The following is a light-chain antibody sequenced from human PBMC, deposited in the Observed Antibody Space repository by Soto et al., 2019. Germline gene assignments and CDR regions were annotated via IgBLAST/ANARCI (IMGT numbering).Light chain of an antibody. CDR2: GAS. CDR3: QQYGNSPIT. J-gene: IGKJ5*01. V-gene: IGKV3-20*01. Sequence: EIVLTHSPGTLSLSPGEIATLSCRASQSVSNTYLAWYQQKPGQAPRLLIFGASSRATGIPDRFSGSGSGTDFILTISRLEPEDFAVYYCQQYGNSPITFGQGTRLEIK. CDR1: QSVSNTY.